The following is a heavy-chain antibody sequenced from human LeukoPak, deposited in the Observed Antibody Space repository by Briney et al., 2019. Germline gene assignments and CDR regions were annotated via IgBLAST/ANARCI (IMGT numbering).Heavy chain of an antibody. CDR3: ARIGAGSSRDY. Sequence: PGRSLRLSCVASGFTFSSYGMHWVRQAPGKGLEWVAVISNDGSNKYYADSVKGRFTISRDNSKNSLYLQMNSLRAEDTAVYYCARIGAGSSRDYWGQGTLVTVSA. CDR1: GFTFSSYG. D-gene: IGHD6-13*01. CDR2: ISNDGSNK. V-gene: IGHV3-30*03. J-gene: IGHJ4*02.